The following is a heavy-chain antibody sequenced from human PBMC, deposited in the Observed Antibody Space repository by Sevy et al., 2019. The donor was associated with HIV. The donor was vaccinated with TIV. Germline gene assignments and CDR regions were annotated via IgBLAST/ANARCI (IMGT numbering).Heavy chain of an antibody. CDR1: GLSVSDNY. Sequence: GGSLRLSCAGSGLSVSDNYMNWVRQAPGKGLELVSVFYSDGRTYYADSVKGRYTISRDNSKNTLYVHMSNLRPEDTAVYYCARDRYYDASGYYDYYYGMDVWGQGTTVTVSS. CDR3: ARDRYYDASGYYDYYYGMDV. CDR2: FYSDGRT. V-gene: IGHV3-66*01. D-gene: IGHD3-22*01. J-gene: IGHJ6*02.